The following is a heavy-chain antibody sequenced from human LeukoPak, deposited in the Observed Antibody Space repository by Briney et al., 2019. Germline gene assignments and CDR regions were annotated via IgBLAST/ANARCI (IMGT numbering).Heavy chain of an antibody. CDR3: AKRREGVAASFDY. Sequence: GGSLSLTCAATGFTFSDYYMSWIRPARWKGLEGVSFISSSSSYTNYADSVKGRLTISRDNAKNSLYLQRNSLRAEDTAVYYCAKRREGVAASFDYWGQGTLVTVSS. CDR2: ISSSSSYT. CDR1: GFTFSDYY. D-gene: IGHD6-19*01. V-gene: IGHV3-11*03. J-gene: IGHJ4*02.